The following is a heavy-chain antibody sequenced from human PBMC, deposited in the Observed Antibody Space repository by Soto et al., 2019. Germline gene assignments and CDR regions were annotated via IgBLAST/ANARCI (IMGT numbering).Heavy chain of an antibody. J-gene: IGHJ6*02. Sequence: ASVKGSFKASGYTFTSYYMHWLRQAPGQGLEWMGIINPSGGSTSYAQKFQGRVTMTRDTSTSTVYMELSSLRSEDTAVYYCASDSGYSSILEYYGMDVWGQGTTVTVSS. CDR1: GYTFTSYY. D-gene: IGHD6-13*01. V-gene: IGHV1-46*01. CDR2: INPSGGST. CDR3: ASDSGYSSILEYYGMDV.